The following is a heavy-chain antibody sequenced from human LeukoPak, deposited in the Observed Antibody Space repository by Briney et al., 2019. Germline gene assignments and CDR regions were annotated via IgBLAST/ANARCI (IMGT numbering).Heavy chain of an antibody. D-gene: IGHD6-13*01. J-gene: IGHJ4*02. V-gene: IGHV4-39*01. CDR1: GGSISSSSYY. Sequence: SETLSLTCTVSGGSISSSSYYWGWIRQPPGKGLEWIGSIYYSGSTYYNPSLKSRVTISVDTSKNQFSLKLSSVTAADTAVYYCARGYSSSWDLDYWGQGTLVTVSS. CDR2: IYYSGST. CDR3: ARGYSSSWDLDY.